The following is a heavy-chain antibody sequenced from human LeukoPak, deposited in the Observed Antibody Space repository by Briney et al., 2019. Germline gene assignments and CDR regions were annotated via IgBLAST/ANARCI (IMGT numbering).Heavy chain of an antibody. CDR1: GDSISSNYW. J-gene: IGHJ4*02. D-gene: IGHD6-13*01. Sequence: SETLSLTCAVSGDSISSNYWWNWVRQPPGRGLEWIGEILHSGNSNYNPSLMSRVTIPVDTSKNQFSLKLSSVTAADTAVYYCARSYSSSSTSIDYWGQGTLVTVSS. CDR3: ARSYSSSSTSIDY. V-gene: IGHV4-4*02. CDR2: ILHSGNS.